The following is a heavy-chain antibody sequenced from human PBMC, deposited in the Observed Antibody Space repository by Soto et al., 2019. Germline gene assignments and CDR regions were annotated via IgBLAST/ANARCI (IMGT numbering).Heavy chain of an antibody. J-gene: IGHJ6*02. CDR1: GFTFSSYG. V-gene: IGHV3-30*18. D-gene: IGHD6-13*01. CDR3: AKDLEQQLMQSYYYYGMDV. CDR2: ISYDGSNK. Sequence: QVQLVESGGGVVQPGRSLRLSCAASGFTFSSYGMHWVRQAPGKGLEWVAVISYDGSNKYYADSVKGRFTISRDNSKNTLYLQMNSLRAEDTAVYYCAKDLEQQLMQSYYYYGMDVWGQGTTVTVSS.